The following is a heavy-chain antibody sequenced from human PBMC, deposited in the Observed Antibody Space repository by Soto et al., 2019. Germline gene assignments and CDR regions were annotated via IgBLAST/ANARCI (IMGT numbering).Heavy chain of an antibody. Sequence: EVQLVQTGGGLIKPGGSLSLSCAASGLSVSDKYMSWVRQAPGKGLEWVSLTYTGGNSYFADFVKGRFIVSRDISKNTLFLHMNSLAPEDTAVYYCAREGYAYGLDFWGQGSLVTVSS. CDR1: GLSVSDKY. J-gene: IGHJ4*02. V-gene: IGHV3-53*02. CDR2: TYTGGNS. D-gene: IGHD3-10*01. CDR3: AREGYAYGLDF.